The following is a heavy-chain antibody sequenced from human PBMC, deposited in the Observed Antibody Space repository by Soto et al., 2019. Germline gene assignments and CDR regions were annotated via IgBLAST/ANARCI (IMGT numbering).Heavy chain of an antibody. CDR1: GGTFSSNG. CDR2: IIPIFDLV. Sequence: QVQLVQSGAEVKEPGSSVKVSCKTSGGTFSSNGLSWVRQAPGQGPEWVGGIIPIFDLVTYAQKFQGRVTITADESTRTADMDLSSLRSEDTAVYYCARNREGYYFDYWGQGTLVTVSS. V-gene: IGHV1-69*12. J-gene: IGHJ4*02. CDR3: ARNREGYYFDY.